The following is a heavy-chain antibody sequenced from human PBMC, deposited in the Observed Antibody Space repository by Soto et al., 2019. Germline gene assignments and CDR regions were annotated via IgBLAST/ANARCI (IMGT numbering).Heavy chain of an antibody. Sequence: GSLRLSCSASGFTFTTYAMYWVRQAPGKGLEYVSSISTNGGRTDYADSVKGRFTISRDNSKNTLYLQMSSLKAEDTAMYYCVKVPRSIIVPSYFDYWGQGTLVTVSS. CDR2: ISTNGGRT. CDR3: VKVPRSIIVPSYFDY. J-gene: IGHJ4*02. D-gene: IGHD3-22*01. V-gene: IGHV3-64D*08. CDR1: GFTFTTYA.